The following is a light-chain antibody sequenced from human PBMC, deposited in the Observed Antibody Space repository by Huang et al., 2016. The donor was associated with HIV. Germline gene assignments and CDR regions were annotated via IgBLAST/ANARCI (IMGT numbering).Light chain of an antibody. CDR1: QSVSSH. V-gene: IGKV3-11*01. CDR2: DAS. Sequence: EIVLTQSPATLSLSPGERATLPCRASQSVSSHLAWYQQKPGQAPRLLIYDASNRATGIPARFSGSGSGTDFTLTISGLEPEDFAVYYCQQSSSWPPVTFGQGTRLEIK. CDR3: QQSSSWPPVT. J-gene: IGKJ5*01.